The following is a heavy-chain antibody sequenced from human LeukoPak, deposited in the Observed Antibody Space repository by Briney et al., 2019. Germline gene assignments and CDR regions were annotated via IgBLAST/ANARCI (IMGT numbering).Heavy chain of an antibody. D-gene: IGHD3-10*01. V-gene: IGHV3-23*01. Sequence: HPGGSLRLSCAASGLTFSNYAMTWVRQAPGKGLEWVLDISGSGGSTYYADSVKGRFTISRDNSKKTLYLQMNSLRVEDTAVYYCVKGGFGSGEGYWDQGTLVTVSS. J-gene: IGHJ4*02. CDR1: GLTFSNYA. CDR2: ISGSGGST. CDR3: VKGGFGSGEGY.